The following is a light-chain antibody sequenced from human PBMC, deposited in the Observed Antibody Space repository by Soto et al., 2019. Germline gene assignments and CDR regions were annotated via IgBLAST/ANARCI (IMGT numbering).Light chain of an antibody. CDR1: SSNIGTNT. CDR3: AAWDGSLNVVL. V-gene: IGLV1-44*01. J-gene: IGLJ2*01. CDR2: NTN. Sequence: QSALTQPPSASGTPGQRVAISCSGSSSNIGTNTVNWYQQLPGSAPQLLIYNTNQRPSGVPGRFSGSKSGASASLAISGLQSEDEADYYCAAWDGSLNVVLFGGWTKVTVL.